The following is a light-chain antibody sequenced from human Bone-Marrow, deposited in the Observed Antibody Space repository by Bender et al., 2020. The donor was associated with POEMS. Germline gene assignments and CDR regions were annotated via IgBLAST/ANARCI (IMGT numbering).Light chain of an antibody. CDR3: QSYDNSLGGWV. CDR2: GYN. J-gene: IGLJ3*02. Sequence: QSVLTQPPSVSGAPGQRVTISCTGSSSNTGSGYDINWYQHLPGTAPKLLIYGYNNRPSGVPDRFSGSKSGTSASLALTRLQAEDEGDDYCQSYDNSLGGWVFGGGTKLTVL. V-gene: IGLV1-40*01. CDR1: SSNTGSGYD.